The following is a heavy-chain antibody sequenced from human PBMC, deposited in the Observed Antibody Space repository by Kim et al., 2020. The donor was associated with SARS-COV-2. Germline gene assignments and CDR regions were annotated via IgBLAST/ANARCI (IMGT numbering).Heavy chain of an antibody. V-gene: IGHV3-11*05. CDR3: ARDRRGYSQRDDYYGMDV. CDR2: ISSSSSYT. Sequence: GGSLRLSCAASGFTFSDYYMSWIRQAPGKGLEWVSYISSSSSYTNYADSVKGRFTISRDNAKNSLYLQMNSLRAEDTAVYYCARDRRGYSQRDDYYGMDVWGQGTTVTVSS. D-gene: IGHD6-13*01. CDR1: GFTFSDYY. J-gene: IGHJ6*02.